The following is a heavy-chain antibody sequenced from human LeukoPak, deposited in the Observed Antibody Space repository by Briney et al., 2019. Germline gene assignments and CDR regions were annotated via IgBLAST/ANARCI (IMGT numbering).Heavy chain of an antibody. J-gene: IGHJ4*02. CDR3: ARNGPHYYDNSGYLDS. V-gene: IGHV4-59*01. D-gene: IGHD3-22*01. CDR2: NDYTGGA. Sequence: SETLSLTCTVSGGSISSYYWSWIRQPPGKGLEWIGNNDYTGGANYNPSLKSRVTILVDTSKNQFSLKLISVTAADTAVYFCARNGPHYYDNSGYLDSWGQGALVTVSS. CDR1: GGSISSYY.